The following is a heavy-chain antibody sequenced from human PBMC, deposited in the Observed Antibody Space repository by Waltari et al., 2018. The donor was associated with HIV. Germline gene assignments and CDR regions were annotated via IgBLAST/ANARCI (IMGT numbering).Heavy chain of an antibody. CDR3: ARHPRTNLDYGDY. J-gene: IGHJ4*02. Sequence: LQLQESGPGLVKPSETLSLTCTVPVGSISSSSHYWGWIRQPPGKGLEWIGSIYYRASTYYNPSLKSRVTISVDTSKNQFSLKLSSVTAADTAVYYCARHPRTNLDYGDYWGQGTLVTVSS. CDR1: VGSISSSSHY. V-gene: IGHV4-39*01. CDR2: IYYRAST. D-gene: IGHD2-8*01.